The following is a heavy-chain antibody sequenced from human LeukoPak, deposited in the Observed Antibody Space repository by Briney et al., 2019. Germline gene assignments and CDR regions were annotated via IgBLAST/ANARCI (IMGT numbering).Heavy chain of an antibody. D-gene: IGHD3-16*02. CDR3: AKRGVVVRVFLVGFHKEAYYFDS. J-gene: IGHJ4*02. Sequence: GGSLRLSCGVSGITLSNYGMSWVLQAPGKGLEWVAGLSGSAGGTNYADSVKGRFTISRDNSKNTLFLQMDRLRAEDTAVYFCAKRGVVVRVFLVGFHKEAYYFDSWGQGAQVTVSS. V-gene: IGHV3-23*01. CDR2: LSGSAGGT. CDR1: GITLSNYG.